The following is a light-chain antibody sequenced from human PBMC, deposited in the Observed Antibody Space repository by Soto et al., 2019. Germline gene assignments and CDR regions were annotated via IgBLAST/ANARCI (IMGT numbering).Light chain of an antibody. CDR3: QQYNSYPRT. CDR2: ATF. Sequence: DIQMTQSPSSLSASVGDRVTITCRASQGIRNYLAWFQQKPGKVPKSLIYATFTLQSGVPSKFSGSGSGTDFTLTISSLQPEDFATYYCQQYNSYPRTFGQGTQVEIK. J-gene: IGKJ1*01. CDR1: QGIRNY. V-gene: IGKV1-16*02.